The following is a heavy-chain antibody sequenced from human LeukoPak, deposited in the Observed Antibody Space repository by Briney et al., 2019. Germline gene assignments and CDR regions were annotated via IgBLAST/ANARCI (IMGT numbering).Heavy chain of an antibody. Sequence: PSETLSLTCTVSGGSISSYYWGWIRQPPGKGLEWIGSIYDSGSTYYNPSLKSRVTISVDTSRSQFSLKLSSVTAADTAVYYCARSRYSSSWYYDYWGQGTLVTVSS. J-gene: IGHJ4*02. D-gene: IGHD6-13*01. CDR3: ARSRYSSSWYYDY. CDR2: IYDSGST. V-gene: IGHV4-39*01. CDR1: GGSISSYY.